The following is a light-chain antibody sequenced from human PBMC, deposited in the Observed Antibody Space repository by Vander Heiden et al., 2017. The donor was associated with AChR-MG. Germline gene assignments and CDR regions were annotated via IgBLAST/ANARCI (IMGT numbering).Light chain of an antibody. CDR1: QDISNY. V-gene: IGKV1-33*01. J-gene: IGKJ3*01. CDR2: DAS. CDR3: QQYDNLPRS. Sequence: DIQMSQSPPSLSASVGDRVTITCQASQDISNYLNGDQQKTGKAPKLLIYDASNLETGVPSRFSGSGSGTDFTFTISSLQPEDIATYYCQQYDNLPRSFGPETKVGIK.